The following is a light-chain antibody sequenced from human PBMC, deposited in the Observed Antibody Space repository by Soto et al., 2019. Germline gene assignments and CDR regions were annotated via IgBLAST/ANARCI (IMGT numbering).Light chain of an antibody. CDR2: AAS. Sequence: AIRMTQSPSSLSAEIGDRVTITCRASQAISSYIAWYQQKPGEAPKFRIYAASALQSGVPSRFSGSGSGTDFTLTIDDLQSEDFATYYCQQYYSYPALTFGGGTKVEIK. CDR1: QAISSY. V-gene: IGKV1-8*01. J-gene: IGKJ4*01. CDR3: QQYYSYPALT.